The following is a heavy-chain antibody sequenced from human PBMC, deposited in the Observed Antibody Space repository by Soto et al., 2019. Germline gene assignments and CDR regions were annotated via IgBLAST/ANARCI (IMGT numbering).Heavy chain of an antibody. J-gene: IGHJ5*01. CDR1: GGSITSENW. CDR3: VRDRGGFWGDSRRRAPKSDS. CDR2: IYHSGSA. D-gene: IGHD3-16*01. Sequence: PSETLSLTCTVSGGSITSENWWSWVRQPPGKGLEWIGEIYHSGSANYNPSLKSRATISLDKSKSQFSLKLTSVTAADKAIYYCVRDRGGFWGDSRRRAPKSDSWRHGTPVTVSS. V-gene: IGHV4-4*02.